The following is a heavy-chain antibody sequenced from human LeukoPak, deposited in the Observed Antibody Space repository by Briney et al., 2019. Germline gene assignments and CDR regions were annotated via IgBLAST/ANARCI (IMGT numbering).Heavy chain of an antibody. Sequence: PSETLSLTCAVYGGSFSGYYWSWIRQPPGKGLEWIGEINHSGSTNYNPSLKSRVTISVDTSKNQFSLKLSSVTAADTAVYYCAVVVTATTTVGFDYWGQGTLVTVSS. CDR3: AVVVTATTTVGFDY. CDR2: INHSGST. CDR1: GGSFSGYY. D-gene: IGHD2-21*02. V-gene: IGHV4-34*01. J-gene: IGHJ4*02.